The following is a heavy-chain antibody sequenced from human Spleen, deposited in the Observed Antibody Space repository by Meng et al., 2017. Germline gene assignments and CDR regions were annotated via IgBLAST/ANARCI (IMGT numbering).Heavy chain of an antibody. V-gene: IGHV3-23*01. D-gene: IGHD5-24*01. Sequence: GESLKISCAASGLTFTTYAMTWVRQAPGKGLEWVSAIGGSGVSTYYADSVKGRFTISRDNSKNMLYLQMDSLRAEDTALYYCARCNYDAFDIWGQGTKVTVSS. CDR2: IGGSGVST. J-gene: IGHJ3*02. CDR3: ARCNYDAFDI. CDR1: GLTFTTYA.